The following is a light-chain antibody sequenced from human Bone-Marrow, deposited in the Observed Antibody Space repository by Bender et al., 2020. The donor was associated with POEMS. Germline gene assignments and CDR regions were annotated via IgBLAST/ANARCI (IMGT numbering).Light chain of an antibody. CDR3: QAWDTSSVV. Sequence: GTDNIGGKTVHWYQQKPGQAPALVVYDDTDRASGIPERFSGSNSGNIATLTISGTQALDEADYYCQAWDTSSVVFGGGTKLTVL. CDR2: DDT. CDR1: NIGGKT. J-gene: IGLJ2*01. V-gene: IGLV3-21*02.